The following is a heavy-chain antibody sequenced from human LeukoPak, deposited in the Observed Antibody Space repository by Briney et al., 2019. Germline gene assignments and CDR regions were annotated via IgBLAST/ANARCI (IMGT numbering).Heavy chain of an antibody. CDR3: RTDRYGDYGDYIDY. Sequence: SVKVSCKASGGTFSIYAIRWVRHAPGQGLEWMGRIIPILGIANYAQKFQGRVTITADKSTSTAYMELSSLRSEDTAVYYCRTDRYGDYGDYIDYWGQGTLVTVSS. CDR1: GGTFSIYA. J-gene: IGHJ4*02. D-gene: IGHD4-17*01. V-gene: IGHV1-69*04. CDR2: IIPILGIA.